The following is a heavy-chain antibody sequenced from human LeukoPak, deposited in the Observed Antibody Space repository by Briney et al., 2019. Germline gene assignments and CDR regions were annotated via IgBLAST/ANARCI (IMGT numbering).Heavy chain of an antibody. Sequence: GGSLRLSCAASGFTFSSYAMHWVRQAPGKGLEYVSAISSNGGSTYYANSVKGRFTISRDNSKNTLYLQMGSLRAEDMAVYYCARETLDIYYYYGMDVWGQGTTVTVSS. J-gene: IGHJ6*02. CDR1: GFTFSSYA. CDR3: ARETLDIYYYYGMDV. V-gene: IGHV3-64*01. CDR2: ISSNGGST.